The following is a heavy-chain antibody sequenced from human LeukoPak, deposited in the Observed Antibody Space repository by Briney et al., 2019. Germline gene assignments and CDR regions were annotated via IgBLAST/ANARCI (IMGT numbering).Heavy chain of an antibody. Sequence: GGSLRLSCAASGFTFSSYSMNWVRQAPGKGLEWVSYISSSSSTIYYADSVEGRFTISRDNAKNSLYLQMNSLRAEDTAVYYCARDVVAATANYFDYWGQGTLVTVSS. CDR2: ISSSSSTI. CDR1: GFTFSSYS. V-gene: IGHV3-48*01. J-gene: IGHJ4*02. D-gene: IGHD2-15*01. CDR3: ARDVVAATANYFDY.